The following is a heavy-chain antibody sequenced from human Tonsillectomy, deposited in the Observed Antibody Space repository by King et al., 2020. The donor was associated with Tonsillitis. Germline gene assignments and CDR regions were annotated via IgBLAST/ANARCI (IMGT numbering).Heavy chain of an antibody. CDR1: GITVSSNY. D-gene: IGHD3-9*01. V-gene: IGHV3-66*01. CDR2: IYTGGSR. Sequence: VQLVESGGGLVQPGGSLRLSCAASGITVSSNYMSWVRLAPGKGLEWVSIIYTGGSRYYADSVKGRFTISRDTSKNTLYLQINSLRAEDTAVYYCARVESRNYDILTGSFDYWGQGTLVTVSS. CDR3: ARVESRNYDILTGSFDY. J-gene: IGHJ4*02.